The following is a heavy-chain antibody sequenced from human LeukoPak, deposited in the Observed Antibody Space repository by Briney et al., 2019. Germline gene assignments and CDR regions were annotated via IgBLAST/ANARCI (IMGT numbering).Heavy chain of an antibody. CDR2: ISSSSSYI. D-gene: IGHD2-2*01. CDR1: GFTFSSYE. J-gene: IGHJ6*02. CDR3: ARDKVVPAAMKYYYYYYGMDV. V-gene: IGHV3-21*01. Sequence: GGSLRLSCAASGFTFSSYEMNWVRQAPGKGLEWVSSISSSSSYIYYADSVKGRFTISRDNAKNSLYLQMNSLRAEDTAVYYCARDKVVPAAMKYYYYYYGMDVWGQGTTVTVSS.